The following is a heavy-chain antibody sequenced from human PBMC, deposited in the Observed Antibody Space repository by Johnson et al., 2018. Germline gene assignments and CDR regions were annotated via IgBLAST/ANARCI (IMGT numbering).Heavy chain of an antibody. Sequence: VQLVESGGGLVQQPGGSLRLSCAASGFTFTSYAMSWVRQAPGKGLEWVSAISGSGGSTYYADSVKGRFPISRDNSKNTLYLQMNSLRAEDTAGYYWAKEATQPYYYVMDVWGQGTTVTVSS. CDR2: ISGSGGST. CDR3: AKEATQPYYYVMDV. CDR1: GFTFTSYA. J-gene: IGHJ6*02. V-gene: IGHV3-23*04.